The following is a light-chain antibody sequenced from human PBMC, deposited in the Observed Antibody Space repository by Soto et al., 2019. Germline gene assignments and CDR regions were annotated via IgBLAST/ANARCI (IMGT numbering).Light chain of an antibody. CDR1: QSVVSW. Sequence: DIQMTQSPSTLSAFVGDRVTITCRASQSVVSWLAWYQQKPGKAPKLLIYKGSTLQNGVPSRFSGSGSGTEFNLTFSSLQRADFATYSCDQYHSYWAFGQGNKVEIK. CDR2: KGS. J-gene: IGKJ1*01. CDR3: DQYHSYWA. V-gene: IGKV1-5*03.